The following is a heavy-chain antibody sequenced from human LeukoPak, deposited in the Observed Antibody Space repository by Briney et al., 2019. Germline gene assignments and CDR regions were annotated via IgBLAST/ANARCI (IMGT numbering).Heavy chain of an antibody. J-gene: IGHJ4*02. CDR2: IIPIFGTA. Sequence: GASVKVSCKASGGTFSSYAISWVRQAPGQGLEWMGGIIPIFGTANYAQKFRGRVTITADESTSTAYMELSSLRSEDTAVYYCARADYYGDYSNRFDYWGQGTLVTVSS. D-gene: IGHD4-17*01. CDR3: ARADYYGDYSNRFDY. V-gene: IGHV1-69*13. CDR1: GGTFSSYA.